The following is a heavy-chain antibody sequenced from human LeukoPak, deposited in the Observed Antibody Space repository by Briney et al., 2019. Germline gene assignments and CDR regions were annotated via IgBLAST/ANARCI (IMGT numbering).Heavy chain of an antibody. Sequence: GGSLRLSCAASGFTFDDYAMHWVRQAPGKGLEWVSGISWNSGSIGYADSVKGRFTISRDNAKNSLYLQMNSLGAEDTALYYCAKDPYYYDSSGPFDYWGQGTLVTVSS. CDR2: ISWNSGSI. V-gene: IGHV3-9*01. CDR3: AKDPYYYDSSGPFDY. J-gene: IGHJ4*02. D-gene: IGHD3-22*01. CDR1: GFTFDDYA.